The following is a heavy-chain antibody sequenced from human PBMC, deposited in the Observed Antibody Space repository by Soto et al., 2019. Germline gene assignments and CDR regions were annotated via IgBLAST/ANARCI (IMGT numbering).Heavy chain of an antibody. CDR3: ARSRSASYYFDS. V-gene: IGHV3-23*01. CDR2: ISGVSNSE. CDR1: GFTFSTFA. Sequence: PGGSLRLSCAASGFTFSTFAMTWVRQAPGKGLEGVSVISGVSNSEYYADSVKGRFTISRDNSKNTLYLQMNSLRAEDTAVYYCARSRSASYYFDSWGQGTPVTVSS. J-gene: IGHJ4*02. D-gene: IGHD2-15*01.